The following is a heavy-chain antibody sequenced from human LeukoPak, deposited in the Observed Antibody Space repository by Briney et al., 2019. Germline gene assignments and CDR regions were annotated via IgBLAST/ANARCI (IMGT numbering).Heavy chain of an antibody. V-gene: IGHV1-8*01. CDR2: MNPNSGNT. Sequence: GASVKVSCKASGYTFTSYDINWVRQATGQGLEWMGWMNPNSGNTGYAQKFQGRVTMTRNTSISTAYMELSSLRSEDTAVYYCARVHLYCSSTSCYARLGAFDIWGQGTMVTVSS. CDR3: ARVHLYCSSTSCYARLGAFDI. D-gene: IGHD2-2*01. J-gene: IGHJ3*02. CDR1: GYTFTSYD.